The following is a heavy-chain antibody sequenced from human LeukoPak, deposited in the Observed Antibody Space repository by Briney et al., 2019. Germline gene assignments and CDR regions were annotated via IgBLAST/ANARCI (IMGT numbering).Heavy chain of an antibody. CDR3: ASVGGGSPY. Sequence: SETLSLTCTVSGYSVSSGHFWSWIRQPPGKGLEWIGSVYGSGTTYYDPPLRSRVSISADTSKNHFSLELSSVTAADTAVYYCASVGGGSPYWGQGTLVTVSS. CDR1: GYSVSSGHF. CDR2: VYGSGTT. D-gene: IGHD3-16*01. J-gene: IGHJ4*02. V-gene: IGHV4-38-2*02.